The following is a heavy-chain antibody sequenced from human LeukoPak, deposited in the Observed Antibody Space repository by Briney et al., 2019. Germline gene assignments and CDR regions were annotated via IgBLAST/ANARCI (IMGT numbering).Heavy chain of an antibody. V-gene: IGHV3-33*01. CDR2: IYYDGSNK. Sequence: PGRSLRLSCAASGFTFSNYGMHWVRQAPGKGLEWVALIYYDGSNKYYPDSVRGRSTISRDDSKNTLYLQMNSLRAEDTAVYYCATLRRSDSGSFYSDYWGQGTLVSVSS. J-gene: IGHJ4*02. D-gene: IGHD3-10*01. CDR3: ATLRRSDSGSFYSDY. CDR1: GFTFSNYG.